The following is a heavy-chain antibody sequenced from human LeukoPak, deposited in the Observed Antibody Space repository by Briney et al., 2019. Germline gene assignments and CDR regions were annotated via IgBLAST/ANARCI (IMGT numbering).Heavy chain of an antibody. CDR1: GYTFTSYA. V-gene: IGHV1-2*02. J-gene: IGHJ4*02. CDR3: ARDGYYRSGTYYRRYFDN. Sequence: ASVKVSCKASGYTFTSYAISWVRQAPGQGLEWLGWISPNSGSTHYARDFQDRVAITRDTSISTAYMELSRLRFDDTAVYYCARDGYYRSGTYYRRYFDNWGQGTLVTVSS. D-gene: IGHD3-10*01. CDR2: ISPNSGST.